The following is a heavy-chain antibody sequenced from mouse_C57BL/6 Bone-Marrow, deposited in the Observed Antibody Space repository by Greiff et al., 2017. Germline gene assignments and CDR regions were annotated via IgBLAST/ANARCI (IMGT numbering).Heavy chain of an antibody. CDR1: GYSITSDY. CDR2: ISYSGST. J-gene: IGHJ2*01. D-gene: IGHD1-1*01. V-gene: IGHV3-8*01. Sequence: EVKLVESGPGLAKPSQTLSLTCSVTGYSITSDYWNWIRKFPGNKLEYMGYISYSGSTYYNPSLKSRISITRDTSKNQYYLQLNSVTTEDTATYYCARYPSFITAKKVYFDYWGQGTTLTVSS. CDR3: ARYPSFITAKKVYFDY.